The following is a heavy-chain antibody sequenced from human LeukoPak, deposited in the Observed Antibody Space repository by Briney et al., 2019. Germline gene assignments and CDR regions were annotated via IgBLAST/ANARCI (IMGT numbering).Heavy chain of an antibody. Sequence: GASVKVSCKGSGYNFSVYYMHWVPQAPGQGLEWMGWMDPNSGDTIYAPKFQGRVSMTRDTSITTAYMELSSLTFDDSAMYYCATRGGLTPNTLAMWGHGTMVTVSS. CDR1: GYNFSVYY. D-gene: IGHD2-15*01. CDR3: ATRGGLTPNTLAM. CDR2: MDPNSGDT. V-gene: IGHV1-2*02. J-gene: IGHJ3*01.